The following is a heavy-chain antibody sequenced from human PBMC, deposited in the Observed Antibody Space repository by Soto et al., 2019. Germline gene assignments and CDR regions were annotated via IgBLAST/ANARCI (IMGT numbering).Heavy chain of an antibody. CDR2: INAGNGNT. V-gene: IGHV1-3*05. D-gene: IGHD1-7*01. Sequence: QVQLVQSGAEEKKPGASVKVSCKASGYTFTSYAMHWVCQAPGQRLERMGWINAGNGNTKYSQKFQGRVTITRDTSASTAYMELSSLRSEDTAVYYCARDPWNYVSGWFDPWGQGTLVTVSS. CDR1: GYTFTSYA. J-gene: IGHJ5*02. CDR3: ARDPWNYVSGWFDP.